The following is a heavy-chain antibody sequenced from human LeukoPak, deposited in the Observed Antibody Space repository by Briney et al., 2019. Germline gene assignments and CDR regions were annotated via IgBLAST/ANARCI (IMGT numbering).Heavy chain of an antibody. CDR2: IYHSGST. Sequence: SETLSLTCTVSGGSISSGGYYWSWIRQPPGKGLEWIGYIYHSGSTYYTPSLGSRITMSIDTSKNQFSLKLTSVTAADTAIYFCAREKWSGGAYYFVDSWGQGTLVTVSS. CDR1: GGSISSGGYY. D-gene: IGHD2-8*02. V-gene: IGHV4-30-2*01. CDR3: AREKWSGGAYYFVDS. J-gene: IGHJ4*02.